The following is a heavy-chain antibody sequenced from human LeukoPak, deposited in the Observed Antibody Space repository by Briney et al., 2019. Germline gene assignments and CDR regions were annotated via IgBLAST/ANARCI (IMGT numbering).Heavy chain of an antibody. CDR3: ARHQKHSSYYFDY. D-gene: IGHD3-10*01. V-gene: IGHV4-39*01. Sequence: SETHLLNCTFSGGSINSSSYYWGWIRQPPGKGLEWIGSIFYSWSSYYNPSLKSRVTISVDTSKNQFSLKLNSVTAADTAVYYCARHQKHSSYYFDYWAQRPLHSVSS. CDR1: GGSINSSSYY. CDR2: IFYSWSS. J-gene: IGHJ4*02.